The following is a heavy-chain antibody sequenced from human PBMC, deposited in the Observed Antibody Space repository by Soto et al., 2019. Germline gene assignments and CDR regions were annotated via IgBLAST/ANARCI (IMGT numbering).Heavy chain of an antibody. CDR1: GYTFSNFW. J-gene: IGHJ4*02. CDR3: ARSPRSSPYFDY. D-gene: IGHD6-13*01. V-gene: IGHV5-51*01. CDR2: IYPGDHET. Sequence: LKISCQSSGYTFSNFWIGWVRQLPGKGPEWMGIIYPGDHETRYSPSFHGKVTISADRSINTAYLQWNSLEASDTAFYFCARSPRSSPYFDYWGQGALVTVSS.